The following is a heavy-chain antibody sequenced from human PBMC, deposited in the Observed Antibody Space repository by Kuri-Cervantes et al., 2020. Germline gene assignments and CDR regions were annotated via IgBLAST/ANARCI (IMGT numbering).Heavy chain of an antibody. CDR2: IIPIFGTA. D-gene: IGHD3-9*01. Sequence: SVKVSCKASGGTFSSYAISWVRQAPGQGLEWMGGIIPIFGTANYAQKFQGRVTITADESTSTAYMELSSLRSEDTAVYYCARGRHYYDILTVYYYMDVWGKGTTVTVSS. J-gene: IGHJ6*03. V-gene: IGHV1-69*13. CDR3: ARGRHYYDILTVYYYMDV. CDR1: GGTFSSYA.